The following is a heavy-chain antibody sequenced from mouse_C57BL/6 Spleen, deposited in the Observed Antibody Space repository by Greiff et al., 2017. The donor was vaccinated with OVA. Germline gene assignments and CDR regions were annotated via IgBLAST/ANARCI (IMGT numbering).Heavy chain of an antibody. D-gene: IGHD2-3*01. CDR3: ARNGYYEAWFAY. Sequence: EVQLQQSGPELVKPGASVKMSCKASGYTFTDYNMHWVKQSHGKSLEWIGYINPNNGGTSYNQKFKGKATLTVNKSSSTAYMELRSLTSEDSAVYYCARNGYYEAWFAYWGQGTLVTVSA. V-gene: IGHV1-22*01. CDR1: GYTFTDYN. J-gene: IGHJ3*01. CDR2: INPNNGGT.